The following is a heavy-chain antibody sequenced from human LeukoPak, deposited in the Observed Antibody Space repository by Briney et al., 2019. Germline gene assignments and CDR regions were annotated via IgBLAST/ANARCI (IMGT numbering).Heavy chain of an antibody. Sequence: GGSLRLSCAASGFTFSSSVMNWVRRAPGERLEWISYIRDSSTTYYSDSVKGRFTISRDNSKNTLYLQLNSLRAEDTAVYYSAKDPKAWGQGTLVTVSS. CDR2: IRDSSTT. CDR3: AKDPKA. J-gene: IGHJ5*02. V-gene: IGHV3-23*01. CDR1: GFTFSSSV.